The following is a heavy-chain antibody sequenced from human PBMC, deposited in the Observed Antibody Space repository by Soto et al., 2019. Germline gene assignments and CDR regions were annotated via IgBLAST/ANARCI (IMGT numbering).Heavy chain of an antibody. V-gene: IGHV4-59*01. J-gene: IGHJ3*02. CDR2: IYYSENT. CDR3: ARNHAFDI. Sequence: QVQLQESGPGLVKPSETLSLTCTVSGGSISSYYWNWIRQPPGKGLVWIGYIYYSENTNYNPSLKSRVTISVDTSKNHFSLKLSSVTAADTAVYYCARNHAFDIWGQGTMVTVSS. CDR1: GGSISSYY.